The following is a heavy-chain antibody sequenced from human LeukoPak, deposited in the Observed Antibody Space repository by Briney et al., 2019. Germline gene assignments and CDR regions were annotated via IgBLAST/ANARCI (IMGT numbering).Heavy chain of an antibody. CDR3: AKETPYKAFWSGHNY. CDR2: ISATNT. Sequence: GGSLRLSCAASGFTFSSYSRNWVRQAPGKGLEWVSAISATNTYYADSVKGRFTISRDNSKNTLYLQMNSLRAEDTAVYYCAKETPYKAFWSGHNYWGQGALVTVSS. J-gene: IGHJ4*02. D-gene: IGHD3-3*01. V-gene: IGHV3-23*01. CDR1: GFTFSSYS.